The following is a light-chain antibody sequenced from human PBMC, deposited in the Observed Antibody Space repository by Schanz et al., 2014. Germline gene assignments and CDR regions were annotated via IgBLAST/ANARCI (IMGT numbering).Light chain of an antibody. CDR3: QQYGNSPLT. V-gene: IGKV3-20*01. CDR2: DAS. Sequence: EIVMTQSPATLSVSPGERATLSCRASQSVSSNLAWYQQKPGQAPRLLIYDASNRATGVPDRFRGSGSGTGFTLTITRLEPEDFAVYYCQQYGNSPLTFGQGTRLDIK. J-gene: IGKJ5*01. CDR1: QSVSSN.